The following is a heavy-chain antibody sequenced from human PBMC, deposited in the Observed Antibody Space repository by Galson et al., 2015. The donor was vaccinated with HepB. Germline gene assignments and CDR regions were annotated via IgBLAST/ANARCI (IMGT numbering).Heavy chain of an antibody. V-gene: IGHV1-69*04. J-gene: IGHJ4*02. D-gene: IGHD1-26*01. Sequence: SVKVSCKASGGTFSNYAISWVRQAPGEGLEWMGRIIPILGIANYAQNFQGRVTITADKSTSTAYMELSSLRSEDTAVYYCAGANIMGPTGAGYWGQGTLVIVSS. CDR2: IIPILGIA. CDR1: GGTFSNYA. CDR3: AGANIMGPTGAGY.